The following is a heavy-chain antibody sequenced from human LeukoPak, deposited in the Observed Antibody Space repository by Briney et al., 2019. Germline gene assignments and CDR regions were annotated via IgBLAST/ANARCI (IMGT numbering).Heavy chain of an antibody. V-gene: IGHV3-23*01. CDR1: GFTFNNYA. J-gene: IGHJ5*01. D-gene: IGHD2-2*01. CDR3: AREPREYCSRIACPNWFES. CDR2: LSASSGTT. Sequence: GGSLRLSSAASGFTFNNYAMSWVRQAPGQGLDWVSALSASSGTTYYADPVKGRFTISRDNSENTLYLQMNSLRAEDTAVYYCAREPREYCSRIACPNWFESWGQGTLVTVSS.